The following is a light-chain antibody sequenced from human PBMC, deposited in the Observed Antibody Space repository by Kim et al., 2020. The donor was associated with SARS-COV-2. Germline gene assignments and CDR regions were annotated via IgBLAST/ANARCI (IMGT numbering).Light chain of an antibody. Sequence: SPGERATLSCRASQSVSSSYLAWYQQKPGQAPRLLIYGASSRATAIPDRCSGSGSGTDFTLTISRLEPEDFAVYYCQQYGNSPTTFGQGTKVDIK. CDR3: QQYGNSPTT. CDR2: GAS. J-gene: IGKJ1*01. CDR1: QSVSSSY. V-gene: IGKV3-20*01.